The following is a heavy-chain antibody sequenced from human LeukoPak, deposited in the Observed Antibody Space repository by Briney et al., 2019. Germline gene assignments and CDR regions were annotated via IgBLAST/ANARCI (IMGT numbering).Heavy chain of an antibody. Sequence: SETLSLTCTVSGGSISSISYYWGWIRQPPGKGLEWIGSMYHNGSTYYNPSLKSRVTISVDTSKNQFSLKLSSVTAADTAVYYCASYKFWSGWRTFDYWGQGTLVTVSS. V-gene: IGHV4-39*01. D-gene: IGHD3-3*01. J-gene: IGHJ4*02. CDR3: ASYKFWSGWRTFDY. CDR2: MYHNGST. CDR1: GGSISSISYY.